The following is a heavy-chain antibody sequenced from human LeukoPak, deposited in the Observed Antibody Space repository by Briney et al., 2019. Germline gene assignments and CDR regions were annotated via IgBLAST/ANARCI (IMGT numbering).Heavy chain of an antibody. CDR1: GGSIRLYY. CDR3: ARMVGYCSGGSCYNWFDP. D-gene: IGHD2-15*01. V-gene: IGHV4-59*08. J-gene: IGHJ5*02. Sequence: SETLFLSWTGTGGSIRLYYRSWLGQPAGPGLDRIGHSYYSGSTNYNPSLKSRVTISVDTSKNQFSLMLSSVTAADTAVYYCARMVGYCSGGSCYNWFDPWGQGTLVTVSS. CDR2: SYYSGST.